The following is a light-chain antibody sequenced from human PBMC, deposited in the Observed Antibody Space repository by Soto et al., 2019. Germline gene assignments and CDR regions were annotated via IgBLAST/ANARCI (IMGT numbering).Light chain of an antibody. CDR1: SSNIGTHD. J-gene: IGLJ1*01. CDR2: GDT. CDR3: QSYDSSLSADV. Sequence: QSVLTQPPSVSGAPGQRVTISCTGSSSNIGTHDVHWYQQLPGTAPKLLTYGDTNRPSGVPDRFSGSKSGTSASLAITGLQAEDEADYYCQSYDSSLSADVFGTGTKLTVL. V-gene: IGLV1-40*01.